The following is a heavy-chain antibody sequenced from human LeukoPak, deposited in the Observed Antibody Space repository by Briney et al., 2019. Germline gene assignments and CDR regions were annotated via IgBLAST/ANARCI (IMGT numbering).Heavy chain of an antibody. CDR3: ARVHGVRGVLFDY. V-gene: IGHV3-48*03. CDR1: GFTFSSYE. D-gene: IGHD3-10*01. Sequence: GGSLRLSCAASGFTFSSYEMNWVRQAPGKGLEWVSYISSSGSTIYYADSVKGRFTISRDNAKNSLYLQMNSLRAEDTAVYYCARVHGVRGVLFDYWGQGTLVTVSS. CDR2: ISSSGSTI. J-gene: IGHJ4*02.